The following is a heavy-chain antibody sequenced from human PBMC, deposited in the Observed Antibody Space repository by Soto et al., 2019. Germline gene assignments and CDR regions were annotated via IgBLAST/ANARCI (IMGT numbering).Heavy chain of an antibody. Sequence: GGSLRLSCAASGFPFSTYAMHWVRQAPGKGLEWVAVISYDGKIQYYADSVKGRFTFSRDNSQNTLFLQMNSLRGEDTAIYYCARRAVPGIRAAPFDYWGQGALVTVSS. D-gene: IGHD6-19*01. V-gene: IGHV3-30*04. CDR2: ISYDGKIQ. CDR3: ARRAVPGIRAAPFDY. CDR1: GFPFSTYA. J-gene: IGHJ4*02.